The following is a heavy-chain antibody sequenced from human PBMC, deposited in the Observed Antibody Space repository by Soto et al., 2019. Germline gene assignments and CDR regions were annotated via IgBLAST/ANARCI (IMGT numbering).Heavy chain of an antibody. CDR2: GYYSGTT. Sequence: QMQLQESGPGLVKPSETLSLTCTVSGGSISIRDYYWGWIRQPPGKGLEWIGSGYYSGTTYYNPSLKSRVTISVDTSKNQFSLKVSSVTAADTAVYYCARESRYNWFDPWVQGTLVTVSS. V-gene: IGHV4-39*02. CDR3: ARESRYNWFDP. CDR1: GGSISIRDYY. J-gene: IGHJ5*02.